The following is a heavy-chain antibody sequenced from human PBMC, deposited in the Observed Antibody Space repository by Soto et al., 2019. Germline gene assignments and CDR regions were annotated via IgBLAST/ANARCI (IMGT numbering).Heavy chain of an antibody. Sequence: SETLARTCAVSGGSVSSGGYSWSWIRQPPGKGLEWIGYIYHSGSTYYNPSLKSRVTISVDRSKNQFSLKLSSVTAADTAVYYCARVPGAWGQGPLVTVSS. V-gene: IGHV4-30-2*01. J-gene: IGHJ5*02. D-gene: IGHD3-10*01. CDR3: ARVPGA. CDR1: GGSVSSGGYS. CDR2: IYHSGST.